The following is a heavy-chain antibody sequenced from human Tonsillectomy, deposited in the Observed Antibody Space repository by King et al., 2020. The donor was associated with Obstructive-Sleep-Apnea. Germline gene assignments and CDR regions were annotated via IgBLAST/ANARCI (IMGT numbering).Heavy chain of an antibody. V-gene: IGHV1-8*01. CDR2: MNPNSGNA. CDR3: ARVLGYCSSTSWGGVDY. J-gene: IGHJ4*02. CDR1: GYTFTSHD. Sequence: VQLVESGAEVKRPGASVKVSCKASGYTFTSHDINWVRQATGQGLEWMGWMNPNSGNAGFAQKVQGRGTMTRETSISTAYMELSGLRSEDTAVYYCARVLGYCSSTSWGGVDYWGQGTLVTVSS. D-gene: IGHD2-2*01.